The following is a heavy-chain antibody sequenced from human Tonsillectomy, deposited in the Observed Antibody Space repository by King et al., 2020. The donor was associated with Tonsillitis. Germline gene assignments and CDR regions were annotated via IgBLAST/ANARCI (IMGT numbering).Heavy chain of an antibody. J-gene: IGHJ6*02. Sequence: QLVQSGAEVKRPGESLKISCKGSGYSFTTYWIGWVRQMPGKGLEWMGAVYPGDSHTTYSPSFQGQVSISAAKPISVAYLQWTRLMASDTAIYYCARTYDFLGGQYYYGMDVWGQGTTVTVSS. CDR2: VYPGDSHT. CDR1: GYSFTTYW. D-gene: IGHD3-3*01. V-gene: IGHV5-51*01. CDR3: ARTYDFLGGQYYYGMDV.